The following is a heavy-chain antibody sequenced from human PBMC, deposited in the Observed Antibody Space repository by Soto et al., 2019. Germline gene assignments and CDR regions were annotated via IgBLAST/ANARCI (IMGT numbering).Heavy chain of an antibody. CDR1: GYSFTSYW. J-gene: IGHJ5*02. Sequence: PGESLKISCKGSGYSFTSYWIGWVRQMPGKGLEWMGIIYPGDSDTRYSPSFQGQVTMTRNTSIGTAYMELSSLRSEDTAVYYCARGTYSSSSFDPWGQGTLVTVSS. CDR2: IYPGDSDT. D-gene: IGHD6-6*01. CDR3: ARGTYSSSSFDP. V-gene: IGHV5-51*01.